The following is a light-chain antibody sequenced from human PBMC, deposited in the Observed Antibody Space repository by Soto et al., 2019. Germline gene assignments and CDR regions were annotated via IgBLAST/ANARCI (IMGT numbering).Light chain of an antibody. Sequence: DIQLTQSPSSLSASVGDRVTITCRASQTISSYLHWYQQKPGKAPELMIYAASSLQSGVPSRFSGSGSGTDFTLTISSLQPEDFATYDCHQSYSTPWTVGQGTKVEIE. CDR3: HQSYSTPWT. CDR2: AAS. CDR1: QTISSY. J-gene: IGKJ1*01. V-gene: IGKV1-39*01.